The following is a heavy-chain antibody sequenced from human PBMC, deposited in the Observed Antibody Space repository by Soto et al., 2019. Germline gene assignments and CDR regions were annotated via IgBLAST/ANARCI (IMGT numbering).Heavy chain of an antibody. Sequence: GASVKVSCKASGYTFTSYDINWVRQATGQGLEWMGWMNPNSGNTGYAQKFQGRVTMTRNTSISTAYMELSSLRSEDTAVYYCASGYSSSWIVAWSNNWFDPWGQGTLVTVSS. CDR1: GYTFTSYD. CDR2: MNPNSGNT. V-gene: IGHV1-8*01. CDR3: ASGYSSSWIVAWSNNWFDP. D-gene: IGHD6-13*01. J-gene: IGHJ5*02.